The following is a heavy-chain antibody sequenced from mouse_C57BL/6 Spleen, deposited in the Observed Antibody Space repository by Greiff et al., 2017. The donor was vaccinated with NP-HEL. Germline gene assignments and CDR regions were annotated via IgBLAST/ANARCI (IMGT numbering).Heavy chain of an antibody. V-gene: IGHV5-16*01. D-gene: IGHD2-3*01. CDR1: GFTFSDYY. CDR2: INYDGSST. Sequence: EVKVEESEGGLVQPGSSMKLSCTASGFTFSDYYMAWVRQVPEKGLEWVANINYDGSSTYYLDSLKSRFIISRDNAKNILYLQMSSLKSEDTATYYCARWGDGYYPYYYAMDYWGQGTSVTVSS. CDR3: ARWGDGYYPYYYAMDY. J-gene: IGHJ4*01.